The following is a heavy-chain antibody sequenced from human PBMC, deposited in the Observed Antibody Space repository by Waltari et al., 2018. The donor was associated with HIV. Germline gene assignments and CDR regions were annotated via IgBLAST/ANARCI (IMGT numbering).Heavy chain of an antibody. Sequence: EVQLVESGGGLVQPGGSLRLSCAASGFTFSSYWMHWVRQAPGKGLVGVSCINRDGSSTTYADSVKGRLTISRDNAKNTLYLQMNNLRAEDTAVYYCAREISSSWAGNWFDPWGQGTLVTVSS. CDR2: INRDGSST. CDR1: GFTFSSYW. D-gene: IGHD6-13*01. V-gene: IGHV3-74*01. J-gene: IGHJ5*02. CDR3: AREISSSWAGNWFDP.